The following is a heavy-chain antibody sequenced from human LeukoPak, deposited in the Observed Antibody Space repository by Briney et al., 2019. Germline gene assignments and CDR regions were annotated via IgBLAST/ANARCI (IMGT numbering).Heavy chain of an antibody. CDR1: GFTFSSYA. CDR3: AKAEAPRGIVVVPAAMAYAFDI. V-gene: IGHV3-23*01. J-gene: IGHJ3*02. Sequence: AGGSLRLSCAASGFTFSSYAMSGVRQAPGKGREWVSAISGSGGSTYYADSVKGRFTISRDNSKNTLYLQMNSLRAEDTAVYYCAKAEAPRGIVVVPAAMAYAFDIWGQGTMVTVSS. CDR2: ISGSGGST. D-gene: IGHD2-2*01.